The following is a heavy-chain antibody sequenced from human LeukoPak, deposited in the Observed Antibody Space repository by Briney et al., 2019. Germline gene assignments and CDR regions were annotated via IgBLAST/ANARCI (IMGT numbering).Heavy chain of an antibody. CDR3: ARDRGTLRFDY. D-gene: IGHD5-24*01. V-gene: IGHV4-59*01. CDR2: IYYSGST. J-gene: IGHJ4*02. CDR1: GGSISSYY. Sequence: SETLSLTCTVSGGSISSYYWSWIRQPPGKGLEWIGYIYYSGSTNYNPSLKSRVTISVDTSKNQFSLKLSSVTAADTAVYYCARDRGTLRFDYWGQGTLVTVSS.